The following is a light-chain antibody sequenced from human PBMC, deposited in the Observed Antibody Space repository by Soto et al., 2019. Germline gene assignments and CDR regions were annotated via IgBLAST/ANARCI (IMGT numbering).Light chain of an antibody. V-gene: IGLV2-8*01. J-gene: IGLJ2*01. CDR3: SSYAGVKTFVV. Sequence: QPVLTQPPSASGSPGQSVTISCTGTNSDVGGYSYVSWYQQHPGKGPKLIIYEVTKRPSGVPARFSGSKSGNTASLTVSGLQTEDEADYYCSSYAGVKTFVVFGGGTKLTVL. CDR2: EVT. CDR1: NSDVGGYSY.